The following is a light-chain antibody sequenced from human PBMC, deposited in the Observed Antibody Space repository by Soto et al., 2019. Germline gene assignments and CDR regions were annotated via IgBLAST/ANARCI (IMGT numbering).Light chain of an antibody. Sequence: QSALTQPRSVSGSPGQSVTISCTGTSGDVGAYDFVSWYQHHPGKAPKLIIYDVYKRPSGVPDRFSGSKSGNTASLTISGLQTEDEADYYCCSFAGSYTWVFGGGTQLTVL. CDR3: CSFAGSYTWV. J-gene: IGLJ3*02. V-gene: IGLV2-11*01. CDR1: SGDVGAYDF. CDR2: DVY.